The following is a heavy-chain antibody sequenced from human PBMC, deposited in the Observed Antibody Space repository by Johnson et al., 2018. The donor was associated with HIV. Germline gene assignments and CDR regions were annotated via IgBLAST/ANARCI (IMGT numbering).Heavy chain of an antibody. CDR2: ISDDGNNK. CDR1: GFRFSTYA. CDR3: ARGPNDAFDI. Sequence: QVQLVESGGGVVQPGRSLRLSCAASGFRFSTYALHWVRQTPGKGLEWVALISDDGNNKYYADSVKGRFTISRDNSKNTLYLQMNSLRAEDTAVYYCARGPNDAFDIWGQGTMVTVSS. V-gene: IGHV3-30-3*01. J-gene: IGHJ3*02.